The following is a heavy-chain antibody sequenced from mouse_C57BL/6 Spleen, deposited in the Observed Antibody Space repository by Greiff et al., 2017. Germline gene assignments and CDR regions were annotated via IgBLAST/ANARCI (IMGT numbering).Heavy chain of an antibody. Sequence: VQLQQSGPELVKPGASVKMSCKASGYTFTDYNMHWVKQSHGKSLEWIGYINPNNGGTSYNQKFKGKATLTVNKSSSTAYMELRILPSEDSAVYYCASGYYGSTDYWGQGTTLTVSS. D-gene: IGHD1-1*01. V-gene: IGHV1-22*01. CDR2: INPNNGGT. CDR1: GYTFTDYN. CDR3: ASGYYGSTDY. J-gene: IGHJ2*01.